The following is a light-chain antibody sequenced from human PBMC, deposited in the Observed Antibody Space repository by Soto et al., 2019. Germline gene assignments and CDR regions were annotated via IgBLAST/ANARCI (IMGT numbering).Light chain of an antibody. CDR1: QSISTW. CDR2: DAS. CDR3: LQHKSYPIT. J-gene: IGKJ5*01. V-gene: IGKV1-5*01. Sequence: DIQMTQSTSTLSASVGDRVTITCRASQSISTWLSWYQQKPGKAPKLLIYDASSVESGVPSRFSGSGAGTEFTLTSSSLQPEDSATYYCLQHKSYPITFGQGTRLEIK.